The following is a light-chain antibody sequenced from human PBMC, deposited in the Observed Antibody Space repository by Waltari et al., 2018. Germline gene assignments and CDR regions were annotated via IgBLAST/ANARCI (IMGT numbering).Light chain of an antibody. CDR3: QTWGMNIQV. Sequence: QLVLTQSPSASASLGASVKLTCPLTGDYSAYAIAWHKQQPEKGPRYLMNVNSDGSHDKADGIPERFSGSSAGAERYLIISRLQSDDEADYFCQTWGMNIQVFGGGTRLTVL. CDR2: VNSDGSH. V-gene: IGLV4-69*01. CDR1: GDYSAYA. J-gene: IGLJ3*02.